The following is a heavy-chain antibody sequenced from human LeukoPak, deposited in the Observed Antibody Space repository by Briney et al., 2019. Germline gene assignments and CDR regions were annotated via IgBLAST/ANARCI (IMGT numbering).Heavy chain of an antibody. J-gene: IGHJ4*02. CDR2: ISGSGGST. V-gene: IGHV3-23*01. CDR3: AKTRRPGSFYFDY. CDR1: GFTFSSYG. Sequence: GGSLRLSCAASGFTFSSYGMSWVRQAPGKGLEWVSGISGSGGSTYYADSVKGRFTISRDNSKNTLYLQMNSLRAEDTAVYYCAKTRRPGSFYFDYWGQGTLVTVSS. D-gene: IGHD3-10*01.